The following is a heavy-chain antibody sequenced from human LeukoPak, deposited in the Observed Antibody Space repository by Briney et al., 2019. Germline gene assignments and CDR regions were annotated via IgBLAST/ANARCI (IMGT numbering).Heavy chain of an antibody. CDR3: ARERVVTNWFDP. CDR1: GGSISSGGYY. D-gene: IGHD3-3*01. CDR2: IYHSGST. J-gene: IGHJ5*02. V-gene: IGHV4-30-2*01. Sequence: NPSETLSLTCTVSGGSISSGGYYWSWIRQPPGKGLEWIGYIYHSGSTYYNPSLKSRVTISVDRSKNQFSLKLSSVTAADTAVYYCARERVVTNWFDPWGQGTLVTVSS.